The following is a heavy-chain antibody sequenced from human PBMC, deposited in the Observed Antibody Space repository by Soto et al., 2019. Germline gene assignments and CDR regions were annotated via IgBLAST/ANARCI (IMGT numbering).Heavy chain of an antibody. J-gene: IGHJ4*02. CDR1: GFTFNTYS. D-gene: IGHD2-2*01. CDR2: ITSGSTRI. CDR3: TRDPHALDF. Sequence: EVQLVESGGGLVQPGGSLRLSCAASGFTFNTYSMNWVRQTPDKGLEWVAYITSGSTRILYADSVRGRFTISRDNAKDSLYLQMTSLRDEDTAMYYCTRDPHALDFWGQGTRVIVSS. V-gene: IGHV3-48*02.